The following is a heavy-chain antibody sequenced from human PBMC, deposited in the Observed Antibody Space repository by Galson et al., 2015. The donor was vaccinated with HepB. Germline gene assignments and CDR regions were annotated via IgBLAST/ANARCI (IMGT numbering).Heavy chain of an antibody. V-gene: IGHV1-69*13. D-gene: IGHD2-2*01. CDR1: GGTFSSYA. Sequence: SVKVSCKASGGTFSSYAISWVRQAPGQGLEWMGGILPIFGTANYAQKFQGRVTITADESTSTAYMELSSLRSEDTAVYYCAILLGYCSSTSCYPFDYWGQGTLVTVSS. J-gene: IGHJ4*02. CDR2: ILPIFGTA. CDR3: AILLGYCSSTSCYPFDY.